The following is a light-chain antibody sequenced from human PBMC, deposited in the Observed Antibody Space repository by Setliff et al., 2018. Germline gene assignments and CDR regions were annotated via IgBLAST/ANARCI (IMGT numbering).Light chain of an antibody. Sequence: QSVLTQPPSTSGTPGQRVTISCSGGRTNIGPNTVDWYQQLPGTAPKLLMYANNQRPAGVPARFSGSKSGASASLAISELQSEDEADYYCAVWDDNLNGPVFGGGTQLTVL. J-gene: IGLJ2*01. V-gene: IGLV1-44*01. CDR2: ANN. CDR1: RTNIGPNT. CDR3: AVWDDNLNGPV.